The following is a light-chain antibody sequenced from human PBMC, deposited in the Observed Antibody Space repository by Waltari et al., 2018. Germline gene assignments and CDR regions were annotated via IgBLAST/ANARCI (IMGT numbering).Light chain of an antibody. V-gene: IGKV3-15*01. Sequence: EIVMTQSSVTLSVSLGERDTLSCRASQSVSSNLAWYQQKPGQAPRLLIYGTATRATGIPARFSGSGSGTEFTLTISNLQSEDFAVYYCQQYNNWPPRTFGQGTKVEI. CDR2: GTA. CDR3: QQYNNWPPRT. CDR1: QSVSSN. J-gene: IGKJ1*01.